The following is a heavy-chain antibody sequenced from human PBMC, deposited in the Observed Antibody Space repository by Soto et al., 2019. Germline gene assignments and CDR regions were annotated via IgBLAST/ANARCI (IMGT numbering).Heavy chain of an antibody. CDR1: GFSFSIYG. V-gene: IGHV3-33*01. D-gene: IGHD2-8*02. Sequence: SLSCAASGFSFSIYGMHWVRQAPGKGLEWVAVIWYDGSNKYYADSVKGRFTISRDNSKNTLYLQMNSLRAEDTAVYYCAREWVVEAIYYYYRMHACGQGNTVTVS. CDR3: AREWVVEAIYYYYRMHA. J-gene: IGHJ6*01. CDR2: IWYDGSNK.